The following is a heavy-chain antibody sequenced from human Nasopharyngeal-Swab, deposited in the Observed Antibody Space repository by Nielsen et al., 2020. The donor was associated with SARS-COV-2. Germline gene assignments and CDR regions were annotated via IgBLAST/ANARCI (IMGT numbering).Heavy chain of an antibody. CDR1: GYTFTSYD. Sequence: ASVQVSCKASGYTFTSYDISWVRQAPGQGLEWMGWISAYNGNTNYAQKLQGRVTMTTDTSTSTAYMELRSLRSDDTAVYYCARVGIAVAGHGGLYYYYGMDVWGQGTTVTVSS. CDR3: ARVGIAVAGHGGLYYYYGMDV. CDR2: ISAYNGNT. J-gene: IGHJ6*02. V-gene: IGHV1-18*04. D-gene: IGHD6-19*01.